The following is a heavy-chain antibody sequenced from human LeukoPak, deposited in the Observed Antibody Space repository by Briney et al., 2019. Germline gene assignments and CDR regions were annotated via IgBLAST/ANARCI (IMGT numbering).Heavy chain of an antibody. J-gene: IGHJ4*02. V-gene: IGHV5-51*01. D-gene: IGHD6-19*01. Sequence: GVSLQISCKGSGYSFTSHWIGWVRQMPGKGLEWMGIIYPGDSDTRYSPSFQGQVTISADKSISTTSLRWSSLKASDTAMYYCARLETVAGPYYFDYWGQGTLVTVSS. CDR3: ARLETVAGPYYFDY. CDR2: IYPGDSDT. CDR1: GYSFTSHW.